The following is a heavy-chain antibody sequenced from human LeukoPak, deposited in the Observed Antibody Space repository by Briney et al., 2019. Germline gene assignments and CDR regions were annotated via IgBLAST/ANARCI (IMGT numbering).Heavy chain of an antibody. V-gene: IGHV4-4*07. CDR3: ARDSGYRRFDY. D-gene: IGHD5-12*01. CDR2: IYSSGTT. J-gene: IGHJ4*02. Sequence: PSETLSLTCTVSGGSTINYFRSWIRQPAGKGLEWIGHIYSSGTTHYNPSLKSRVTISVDTSKNQFSLRLSSVTAADTAVYYCARDSGYRRFDYWGQGALVTVSS. CDR1: GGSTINYF.